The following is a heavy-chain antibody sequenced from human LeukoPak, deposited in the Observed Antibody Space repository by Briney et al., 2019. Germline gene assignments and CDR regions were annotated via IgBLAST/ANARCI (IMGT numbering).Heavy chain of an antibody. D-gene: IGHD3-9*01. CDR3: AFSRDFPLTAYPDY. CDR2: INHSGNT. V-gene: IGHV4-34*01. J-gene: IGHJ4*02. CDR1: GESFSGYY. Sequence: PSETLSLTCAVYGESFSGYYWGWIRQPPGKGLEWIGEINHSGNTNYNPSLKSRVTISVDTSKKQFSLRLRSVTAADTAMYYCAFSRDFPLTAYPDYWGQGTLVTVSS.